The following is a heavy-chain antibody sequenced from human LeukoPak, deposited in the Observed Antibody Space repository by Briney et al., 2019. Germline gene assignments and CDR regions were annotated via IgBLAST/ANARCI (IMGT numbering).Heavy chain of an antibody. CDR3: ARDLVELRSSGPRFDY. V-gene: IGHV3-23*01. D-gene: IGHD1-7*01. Sequence: GGSLRLSCAASEFTFSNYAMSWVRQAPGKGLEWVSVMSGSGATTDYADSVKGRFTISRGNSKNTVYLQMNSLRAEDTAVYYCARDLVELRSSGPRFDYWGQGTLVIVSS. J-gene: IGHJ4*02. CDR2: MSGSGATT. CDR1: EFTFSNYA.